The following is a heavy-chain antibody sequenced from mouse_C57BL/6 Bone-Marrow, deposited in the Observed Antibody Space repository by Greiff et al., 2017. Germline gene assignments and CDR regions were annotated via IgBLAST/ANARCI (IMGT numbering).Heavy chain of an antibody. CDR1: GYTFTSYW. Sequence: VQLQQSGAELVRPGSSVKLSCKASGYTFTSYWMDWVKQRPGQGLEWIGNIYPSDSETHYNQKFKDKATLTVEKSSSTAYMQLSSLTSEDSAVYYCAGGGLPFYAMDYWGQGTSVTVSS. V-gene: IGHV1-61*01. D-gene: IGHD2-2*01. CDR2: IYPSDSET. J-gene: IGHJ4*01. CDR3: AGGGLPFYAMDY.